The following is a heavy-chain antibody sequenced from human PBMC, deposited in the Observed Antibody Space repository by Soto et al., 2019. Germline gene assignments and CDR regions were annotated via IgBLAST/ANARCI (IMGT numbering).Heavy chain of an antibody. CDR3: ARAAAYFYHYYYAMDV. D-gene: IGHD6-13*01. CDR2: ISHDGSEK. V-gene: IGHV3-30-3*01. J-gene: IGHJ6*02. CDR1: RFTFSSYA. Sequence: QVQLVESGGGVVQPGKSLRLSCAGSRFTFSSYAMDWVRQAPGKGLEWVAVISHDGSEKYYGDSVKGRFTISRDNPKNTVYLQMNSLRPEDTAVYYCARAAAYFYHYYYAMDVWGQGTAVTVSS.